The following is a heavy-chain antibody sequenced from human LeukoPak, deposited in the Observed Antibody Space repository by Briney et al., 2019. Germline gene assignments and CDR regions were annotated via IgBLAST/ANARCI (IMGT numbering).Heavy chain of an antibody. V-gene: IGHV5-51*01. CDR1: GYSFTSYW. J-gene: IGHJ6*03. D-gene: IGHD6-13*01. CDR2: IYPGDSDT. CDR3: ARQLPYSSSWFGGYYYYYMDV. Sequence: GESLKISCKGSGYSFTSYWIGWVRQMPGKGLEWMGIIYPGDSDTRYSPSFQGQVTISADKSISTAYLQWSSLKASDTAMYYCARQLPYSSSWFGGYYYYYMDVWGKGTTVTVSS.